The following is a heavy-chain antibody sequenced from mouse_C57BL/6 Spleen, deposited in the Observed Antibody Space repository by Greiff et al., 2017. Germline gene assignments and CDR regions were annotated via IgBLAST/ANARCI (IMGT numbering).Heavy chain of an antibody. CDR1: GYSFTSYY. V-gene: IGHV1-66*01. CDR3: ASNYGSSYGWYFDV. CDR2: FYPGSGTT. J-gene: IGHJ1*03. D-gene: IGHD1-1*01. Sequence: VQLQQSGPELVKPGASVKISCKASGYSFTSYYIHWVKQRPGQGLEWIGWFYPGSGTTKYNEKFKGKATLTADTSSSTAYMQLSSLTSEDSAVYYCASNYGSSYGWYFDVWGTGTTVTVSS.